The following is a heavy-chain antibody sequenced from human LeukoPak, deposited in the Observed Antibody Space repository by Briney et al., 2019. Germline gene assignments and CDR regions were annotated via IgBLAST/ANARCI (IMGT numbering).Heavy chain of an antibody. Sequence: ASVKVSCKASGYTFTSYAMNWVRQAPGQGLEWMGWINTNTGNPTYAQGFTGRFVFSLDTSVSTAYLQICSLKAEDTAAYYCARVYGDYEEFWFDPWGQGTLVTVSS. CDR3: ARVYGDYEEFWFDP. D-gene: IGHD4-17*01. CDR1: GYTFTSYA. J-gene: IGHJ5*02. V-gene: IGHV7-4-1*01. CDR2: INTNTGNP.